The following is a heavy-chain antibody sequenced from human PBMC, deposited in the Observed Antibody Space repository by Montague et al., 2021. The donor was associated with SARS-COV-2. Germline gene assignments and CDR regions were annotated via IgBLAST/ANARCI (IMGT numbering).Heavy chain of an antibody. V-gene: IGHV4-39*01. CDR2: INYSGTT. J-gene: IGHJ4*02. CDR1: GGSITDRTYY. D-gene: IGHD6-13*01. CDR3: ARHCGIAAAGN. Sequence: SETRSLTCSVSGGSITDRTYYWGCIRQSPGKGPERIGAINYSGTTYYNPSLKSRVTISLDTAKNQFSLKMTSVTAADTAVYYCARHCGIAAAGNWGQGTLVTVSS.